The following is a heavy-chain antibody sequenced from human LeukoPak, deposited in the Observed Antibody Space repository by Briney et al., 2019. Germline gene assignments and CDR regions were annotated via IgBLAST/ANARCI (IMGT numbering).Heavy chain of an antibody. V-gene: IGHV1-18*01. CDR3: ARDSKDPDWDLGAFDI. J-gene: IGHJ3*02. Sequence: GASVKVSCKASGYTFTSYGISWVRQAPGQGLEWMGWISAYNGNTNYAQKLQGRVTMTTDTSTSTAYMELRSLRSDDTAVYYCARDSKDPDWDLGAFDIWGQGTMVTVSS. CDR2: ISAYNGNT. D-gene: IGHD3-16*01. CDR1: GYTFTSYG.